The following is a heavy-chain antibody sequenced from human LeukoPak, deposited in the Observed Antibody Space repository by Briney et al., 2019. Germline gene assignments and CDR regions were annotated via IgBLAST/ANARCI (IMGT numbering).Heavy chain of an antibody. D-gene: IGHD3-3*01. V-gene: IGHV3-48*04. Sequence: GGSLSLSCAASGFTRSSDMMIGVGDPPGGGREGGSYISSSGSTIYYPPPAKGRLTITRVNAKNSLYLPMNSLRAEDTAVYYCAKAPSEIFGVVTPFDYWGQGTLVTVSS. CDR1: GFTRSSDM. CDR2: ISSSGSTI. J-gene: IGHJ4*02. CDR3: AKAPSEIFGVVTPFDY.